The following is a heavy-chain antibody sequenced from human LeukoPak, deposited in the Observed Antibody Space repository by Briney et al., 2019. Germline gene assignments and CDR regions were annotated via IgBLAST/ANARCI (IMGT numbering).Heavy chain of an antibody. D-gene: IGHD6-13*01. CDR1: GFTFSDHY. J-gene: IGHJ3*02. V-gene: IGHV3-11*03. Sequence: PGGSLRLSCAASGFTFSDHYMRSLRQAPGKGLEWVSYISTSGVYTNYADSVKGRFTISRDDAKNSLYLQMNSLIAEDTAIYYCARNRISAAGCVFDIWGQGTMVTVSS. CDR2: ISTSGVYT. CDR3: ARNRISAAGCVFDI.